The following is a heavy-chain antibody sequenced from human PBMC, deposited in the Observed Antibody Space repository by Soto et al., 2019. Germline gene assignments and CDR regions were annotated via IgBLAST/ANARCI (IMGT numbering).Heavy chain of an antibody. CDR3: ARDPNIVVVPAATYYYYGMDV. CDR1: GFTFSTYW. D-gene: IGHD2-2*01. CDR2: IKQDGSEK. J-gene: IGHJ6*02. Sequence: EVQLVESGGGLVQPGGSLRLSCAASGFTFSTYWMSWVRQAPGKGLEWVANIKQDGSEKYYVDSVKGRFTISRDNAKNSLYLQMNSLRAEETAVYYCARDPNIVVVPAATYYYYGMDVWGQGTTVTVSS. V-gene: IGHV3-7*04.